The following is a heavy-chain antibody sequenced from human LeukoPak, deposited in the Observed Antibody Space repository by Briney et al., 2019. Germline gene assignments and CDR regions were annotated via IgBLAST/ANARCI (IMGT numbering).Heavy chain of an antibody. J-gene: IGHJ4*02. CDR3: ARDEYRAYSGNYSPDY. V-gene: IGHV1-2*02. Sequence: VASVKVSCKASGYTFTGYYMHWVRQAPGQGLEWMGWINPNSGGTNYAQKFQGRVTITRDTSISTAYMELSRLRSDDTAIYYCARDEYRAYSGNYSPDYWGQGTLVTVSS. D-gene: IGHD1-26*01. CDR1: GYTFTGYY. CDR2: INPNSGGT.